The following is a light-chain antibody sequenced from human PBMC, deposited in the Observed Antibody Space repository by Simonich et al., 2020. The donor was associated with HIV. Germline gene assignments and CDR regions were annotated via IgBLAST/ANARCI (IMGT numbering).Light chain of an antibody. Sequence: QSALTQPASVSGSPGQSITISCTGTSSDVGGYKYVSWYQQHPGKAPKLMIYDVSKRPSGVSNRFSGSKSGNTASLTISGLQAEDEAEFYCSSYTSSSTLVFGGGTKLTVL. CDR2: DVS. J-gene: IGLJ3*02. CDR3: SSYTSSSTLV. CDR1: SSDVGGYKY. V-gene: IGLV2-14*01.